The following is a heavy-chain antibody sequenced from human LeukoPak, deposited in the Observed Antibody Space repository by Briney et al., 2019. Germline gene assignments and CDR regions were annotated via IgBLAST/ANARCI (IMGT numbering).Heavy chain of an antibody. CDR2: MKQDGSEK. J-gene: IGHJ2*01. Sequence: GGTLRLSCAASGFTFSSYWMSWVRQAPGKGLEWVADMKQDGSEKYYVDFVKGGFTISRENAKSSLHLKMNSLRVEDTAVYYCARVTAWPGRSWYFDLWGRGTLVTASS. CDR3: ARVTAWPGRSWYFDL. D-gene: IGHD3-10*01. CDR1: GFTFSSYW. V-gene: IGHV3-7*01.